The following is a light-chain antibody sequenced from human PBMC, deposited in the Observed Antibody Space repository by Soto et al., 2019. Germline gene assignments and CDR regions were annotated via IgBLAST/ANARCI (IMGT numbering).Light chain of an antibody. J-gene: IGKJ1*01. V-gene: IGKV3-20*01. CDR3: GQFVSAPPRT. Sequence: EIVLTQSPGPLSLSPGERATLSCRASQSVSSTFLAWYQQKPGQAPRLLICVVSNSATGIPDRFSGSGSGTDFTLTISRLVPEDVAVYYCGQFVSAPPRTFGQGTKVDIK. CDR1: QSVSSTF. CDR2: VVS.